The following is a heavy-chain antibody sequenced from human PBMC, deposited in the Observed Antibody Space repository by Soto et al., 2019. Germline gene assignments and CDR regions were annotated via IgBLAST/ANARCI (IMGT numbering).Heavy chain of an antibody. CDR1: GFTFNFFA. Sequence: QVQLVESGGGVVQPGTSLRLSCAASGFTFNFFAMHWVRQAPGKGLEWVAAVSKDGSNTYYADSVKGRFTISRDNPKNTLYLQMNSLRVEDTAVYYCARDIWWEPGVDAFHIWGQGTMVNVS. J-gene: IGHJ3*02. D-gene: IGHD1-26*01. V-gene: IGHV3-30-3*01. CDR2: VSKDGSNT. CDR3: ARDIWWEPGVDAFHI.